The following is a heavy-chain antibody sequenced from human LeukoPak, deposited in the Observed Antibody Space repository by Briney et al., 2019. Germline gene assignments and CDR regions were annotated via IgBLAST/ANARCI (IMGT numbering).Heavy chain of an antibody. J-gene: IGHJ4*02. Sequence: GGSLRLSCAASGFTFSSYSMNWVRQAPGKGLEWVSYISSSSSTIYYADSVKGRVTISRDNSKNTLYLQMNSLRAEDTAVYYCARSGLIRFDYWGQGTLVTVSS. CDR2: ISSSSSTI. CDR3: ARSGLIRFDY. CDR1: GFTFSSYS. V-gene: IGHV3-48*01. D-gene: IGHD2-15*01.